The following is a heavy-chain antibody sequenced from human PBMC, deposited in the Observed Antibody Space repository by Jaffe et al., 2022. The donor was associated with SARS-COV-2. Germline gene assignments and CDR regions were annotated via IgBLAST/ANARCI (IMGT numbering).Heavy chain of an antibody. V-gene: IGHV4-39*01. J-gene: IGHJ3*02. CDR3: ARHGSSSGSDAFDI. CDR2: LYYSGYT. Sequence: QLQLQESGPGLVKPSETLSLTCTVSGDSISSSKYYWGWIRQPPGKGLEWIGSLYYSGYTYYYPSLKSRVSISVDTSKNQFSLNLNSVTAADTAIYYCARHGSSSGSDAFDIWGQGTMVTVSS. D-gene: IGHD6-6*01. CDR1: GDSISSSKYY.